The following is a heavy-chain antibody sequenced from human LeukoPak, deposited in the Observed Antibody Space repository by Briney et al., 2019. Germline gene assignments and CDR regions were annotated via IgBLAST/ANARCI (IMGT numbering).Heavy chain of an antibody. Sequence: GGSLRLSCAASGFTFSSYAMSWVRQAPEKGLEWVSAISGSGGSTYYADSVKGRFTISRDNSKNTLYLQMNSLRAEDTAVYYCAKRPYCSGGSCYGISSDYWGQGALVTVSS. CDR3: AKRPYCSGGSCYGISSDY. J-gene: IGHJ4*02. CDR1: GFTFSSYA. V-gene: IGHV3-23*01. D-gene: IGHD2-15*01. CDR2: ISGSGGST.